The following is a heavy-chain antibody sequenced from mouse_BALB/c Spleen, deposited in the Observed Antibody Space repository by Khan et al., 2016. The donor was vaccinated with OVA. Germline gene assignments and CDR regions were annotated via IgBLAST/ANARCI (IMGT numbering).Heavy chain of an antibody. CDR3: ANHGSTSAWFAY. Sequence: QIQLVQSGAELAKPGASVKMSCKASGYTFTSYWMHWVNQRPGQGLVWIGYINPSTGYSEYNQKFKDKATLTADKSSSTAYMQLSSLTSDDSAVYDCANHGSTSAWFAYWGQGTLVTVSA. V-gene: IGHV1-7*01. CDR1: GYTFTSYW. J-gene: IGHJ3*01. CDR2: INPSTGYS.